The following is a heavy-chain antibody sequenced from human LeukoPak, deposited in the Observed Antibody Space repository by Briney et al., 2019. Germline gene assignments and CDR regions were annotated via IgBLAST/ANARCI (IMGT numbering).Heavy chain of an antibody. CDR1: RFTFSSYA. V-gene: IGHV3-23*01. D-gene: IGHD6-19*01. CDR2: ISGSGGST. J-gene: IGHJ4*02. Sequence: PGGSLRLSCAASRFTFSSYAMSWVRQAPGKGLEWVSAISGSGGSTYYADSVKGRFTISRDNSKNTLYLQMNSLRAEDTAVYYCAKKHAGYSSGPNFDYWGQGTLVTVSS. CDR3: AKKHAGYSSGPNFDY.